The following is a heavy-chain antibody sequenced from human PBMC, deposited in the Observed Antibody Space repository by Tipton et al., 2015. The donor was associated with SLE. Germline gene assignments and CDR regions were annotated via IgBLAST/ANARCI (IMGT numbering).Heavy chain of an antibody. V-gene: IGHV5-51*03. CDR3: ARLVGGPFVPDAALHFDF. CDR2: IYPGDSEN. J-gene: IGHJ4*02. CDR1: GYRFSNYW. Sequence: QLVQSGAEVKEPGESLKISCKGSGYRFSNYWIAWVRQMPGKGLEWMGSIYPGDSENTYSPSFQGRVTVSADKSISSAYLQWSSLKASDTAMYYCARLVGGPFVPDAALHFDFWGQGTLVTVSS. D-gene: IGHD4-23*01.